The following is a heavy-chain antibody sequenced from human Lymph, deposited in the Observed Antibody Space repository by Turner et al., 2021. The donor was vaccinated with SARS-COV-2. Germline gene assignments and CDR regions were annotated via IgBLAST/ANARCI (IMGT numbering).Heavy chain of an antibody. V-gene: IGHV3-30-3*01. CDR1: GFTFSSYA. J-gene: IGHJ6*02. CDR2: ISYDGSNK. D-gene: IGHD1-26*01. Sequence: QVQLVESGGGVVQPGRSLRLSCAASGFTFSSYAMHWVRQAPGKGMEWVAIISYDGSNKYYADSGKGRFTISRDNSKNTLYLQMNSLRAEDAAVYYCARAYSGSYYYGMDVWGQGTTVTVS. CDR3: ARAYSGSYYYGMDV.